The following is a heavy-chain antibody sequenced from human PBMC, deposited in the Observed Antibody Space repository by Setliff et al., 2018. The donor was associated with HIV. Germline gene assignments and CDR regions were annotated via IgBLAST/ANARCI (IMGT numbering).Heavy chain of an antibody. J-gene: IGHJ5*02. CDR3: ARHRYSSSINWFDP. Sequence: SETLSLTCNVSGFSFRNSFYNWGWIRQPPGKGLEWIGTIYYSGTTYYNPSLKSRVTMSIDTSQNQFSLKLTSVTATDTAVYYCARHRYSSSINWFDPWGHGTQVTVSS. CDR1: GFSFRNSFYN. D-gene: IGHD6-13*01. CDR2: IYYSGTT. V-gene: IGHV4-39*01.